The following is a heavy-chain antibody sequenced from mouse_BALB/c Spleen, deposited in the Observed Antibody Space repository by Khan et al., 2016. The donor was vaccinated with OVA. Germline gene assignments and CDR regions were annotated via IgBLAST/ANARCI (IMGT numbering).Heavy chain of an antibody. Sequence: QVQLQQSGAELVRPGTSVKVSCKASGYAFTNYLIEWVKQRPGQGLEWLGVINPGSGGTNYNEKFKDKATLTADKSSSTAYMQLSSLTSDVSAVDFCSRSGYGFGAYWGPGTLVTVSA. J-gene: IGHJ3*01. CDR3: SRSGYGFGAY. CDR1: GYAFTNYL. V-gene: IGHV1-54*01. D-gene: IGHD3-2*02. CDR2: INPGSGGT.